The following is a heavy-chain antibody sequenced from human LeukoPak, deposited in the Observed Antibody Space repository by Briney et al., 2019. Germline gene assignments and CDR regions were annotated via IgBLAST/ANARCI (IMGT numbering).Heavy chain of an antibody. CDR1: GYTFTSYY. J-gene: IGHJ4*02. D-gene: IGHD3-16*02. CDR2: INPSGGST. V-gene: IGHV1-46*01. CDR3: ARVVRADYDYVWGSYHPLGTYFDY. Sequence: ASVKVSCKASGYTFTSYYMHWVRQAPGQGLEWMGIINPSGGSTSYAQKFQGRVTMTRDTSTSTAYMELSSLRSEDTAVYYCARVVRADYDYVWGSYHPLGTYFDYWGQGTLVTVSS.